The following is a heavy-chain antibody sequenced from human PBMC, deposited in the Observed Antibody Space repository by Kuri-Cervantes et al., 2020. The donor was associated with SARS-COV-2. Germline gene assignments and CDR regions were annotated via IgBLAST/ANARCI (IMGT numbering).Heavy chain of an antibody. CDR1: GGSISSSSYY. V-gene: IGHV4-39*07. CDR3: ARGRTVLIAARLRYYYYMDV. Sequence: SETLSLTCTVSGGSISSSSYYWGWIRQPPGKGLEWIGSIYHSGSTYYNPSLKSRVTISVDTSKNQFSLKLSSVTAADTAVYYCARGRTVLIAARLRYYYYMDVWGKGTTVTVSS. D-gene: IGHD6-6*01. J-gene: IGHJ6*03. CDR2: IYHSGST.